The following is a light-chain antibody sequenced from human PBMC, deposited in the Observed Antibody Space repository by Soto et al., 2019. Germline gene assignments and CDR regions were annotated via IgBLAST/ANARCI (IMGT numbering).Light chain of an antibody. CDR1: QSVSSTS. CDR3: QQYGSSPLT. Sequence: DIVLTQSPGTLSLSPGERATLSCRASQSVSSTSLGWYQQKPGQAPRLLIYGTSSRATGIPDRFSGSGSGTDFTLTISRLEPEDFAVYYCQQYGSSPLTFGQGTKVDIK. J-gene: IGKJ1*01. V-gene: IGKV3-20*01. CDR2: GTS.